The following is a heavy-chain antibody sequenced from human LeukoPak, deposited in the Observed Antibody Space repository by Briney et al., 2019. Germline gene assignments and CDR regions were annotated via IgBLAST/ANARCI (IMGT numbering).Heavy chain of an antibody. J-gene: IGHJ3*02. Sequence: SETLSLTCTVSGGSISSSSYYWGWIRQPPGKGLEWIGSIYYSGSTYYNPSLKSRVTVSVDTSKNQFSLKLSSVTAADTAVYYCARLRIFGVALDAFDIWGQGTMVTVSS. CDR3: ARLRIFGVALDAFDI. V-gene: IGHV4-39*01. D-gene: IGHD3-3*01. CDR1: GGSISSSSYY. CDR2: IYYSGST.